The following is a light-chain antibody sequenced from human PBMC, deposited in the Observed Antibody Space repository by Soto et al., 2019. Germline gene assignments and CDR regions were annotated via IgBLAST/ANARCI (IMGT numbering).Light chain of an antibody. Sequence: QSALTQPPSVSGSPGQSVTISCTGTSSDVGGYNYVSWYQQHPGKAPKLMIYEVSKRPSGVPDRFSGSKSGNTASLTVSGLQAEDEADYYCSSYAGSNNLDWVFGGGTKLTVL. CDR1: SSDVGGYNY. CDR2: EVS. CDR3: SSYAGSNNLDWV. V-gene: IGLV2-8*01. J-gene: IGLJ3*02.